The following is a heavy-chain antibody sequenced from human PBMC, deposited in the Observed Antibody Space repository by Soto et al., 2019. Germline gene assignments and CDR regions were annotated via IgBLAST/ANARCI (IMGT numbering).Heavy chain of an antibody. CDR3: ARGSGIAVIPGELEDVHYDY. V-gene: IGHV4-34*01. CDR1: GQSFSGHT. D-gene: IGHD2-2*01. CDR2: ISQSGST. Sequence: QVQLQQWGAGLLKPSETLSLTCAVYGQSFSGHTWSWIRQSPGKGLEWIGEISQSGSTYYNPSLKTRVTISADTSKNQFSLTLNSVTAADTGVFHCARGSGIAVIPGELEDVHYDYWGQGTLVSVSS. J-gene: IGHJ4*02.